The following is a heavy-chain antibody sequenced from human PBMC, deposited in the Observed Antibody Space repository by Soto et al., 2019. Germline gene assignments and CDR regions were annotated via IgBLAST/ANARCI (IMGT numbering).Heavy chain of an antibody. D-gene: IGHD6-13*01. J-gene: IGHJ6*02. Sequence: EVQLLESGGGLVQPGGSLRLSCAASGFTFSSYAMCWVRQAPGKGLEWVSSISVSGDRTFYADSVKGRFTISRDNFRNTLHLQMNSLRAEDTAVYYCARGAVGAAAGRNYYYYGMDVWGQGTTVTVSS. CDR1: GFTFSSYA. CDR3: ARGAVGAAAGRNYYYYGMDV. V-gene: IGHV3-23*01. CDR2: ISVSGDRT.